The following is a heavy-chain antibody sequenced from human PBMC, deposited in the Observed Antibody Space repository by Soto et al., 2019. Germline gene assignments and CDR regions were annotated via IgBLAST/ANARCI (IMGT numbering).Heavy chain of an antibody. Sequence: QITLNESGPTVVRPTETLTLTCRFSGFSLTTSGVGVGWARQSPGKAPEWRALIYWDDDKRYSESLKSRITITKDTSKNQVVLTVANLDPTDTATYYCAHRVLRTVFGLVTTTAIYFDFWGQGTPVAVSS. V-gene: IGHV2-5*02. J-gene: IGHJ4*02. D-gene: IGHD3-3*01. CDR3: AHRVLRTVFGLVTTTAIYFDF. CDR2: IYWDDDK. CDR1: GFSLTTSGVG.